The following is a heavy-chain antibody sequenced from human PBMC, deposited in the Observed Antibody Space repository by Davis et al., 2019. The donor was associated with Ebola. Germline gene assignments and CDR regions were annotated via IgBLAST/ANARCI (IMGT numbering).Heavy chain of an antibody. J-gene: IGHJ4*02. D-gene: IGHD3-22*01. CDR2: ISHDGSNK. CDR3: ARIVNNYYDSSGPF. V-gene: IGHV3-30*14. Sequence: PGGSLRLSCAASGFTFSSYAMHWVRQAPGKGLEWVAVISHDGSNKYYADSVKGRFTISRDNSKNTLYLQMNSLRAEDTAVYYCARIVNNYYDSSGPFWGQGTLVTVSS. CDR1: GFTFSSYA.